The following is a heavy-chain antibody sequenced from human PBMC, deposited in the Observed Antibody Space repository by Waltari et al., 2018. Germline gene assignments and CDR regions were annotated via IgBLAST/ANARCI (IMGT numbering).Heavy chain of an antibody. CDR3: VRQAPDSSGFFPNYFDS. CDR1: NASITSGVYF. V-gene: IGHV4-39*01. D-gene: IGHD3-22*01. J-gene: IGHJ4*02. Sequence: QLQLNMSGPGLVKPSETLSLTCAVSNASITSGVYFWGWIRQPPGKGRECVGVIYYSGITFYNPSLKSRVTISVDKSKNLFSLRLRSVTAADTAVYYCVRQAPDSSGFFPNYFDSWGQGTLVTVSS. CDR2: IYYSGIT.